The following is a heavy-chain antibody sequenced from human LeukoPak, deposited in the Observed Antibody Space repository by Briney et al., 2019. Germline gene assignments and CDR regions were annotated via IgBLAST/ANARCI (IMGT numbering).Heavy chain of an antibody. V-gene: IGHV3-48*03. CDR1: GFTFSSYA. CDR3: ARGLFSSGWYPIDY. Sequence: GGSLRLSCAASGFTFSSYAMHWVRQAPGKGLEWVSYISSSGSTIYYADSVKGRFTISRDNAKNSLYLQMNSLRAEDTAVYYCARGLFSSGWYPIDYWGQGTLVTVSS. D-gene: IGHD6-19*01. CDR2: ISSSGSTI. J-gene: IGHJ4*02.